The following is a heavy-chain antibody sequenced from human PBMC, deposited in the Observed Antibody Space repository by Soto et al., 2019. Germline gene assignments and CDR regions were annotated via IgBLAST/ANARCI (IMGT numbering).Heavy chain of an antibody. J-gene: IGHJ4*02. CDR2: ISSSSYI. Sequence: GGSLRLSCAASGFTLSGYNMNWVRQAPGKGLEWVSSISSSSYIYYADSVKGRFTISRDNAKNSLYLQMNSLRAEDTAVYYCAGERGYSYGYEDYWGQGTLVTVSS. CDR3: AGERGYSYGYEDY. D-gene: IGHD5-18*01. V-gene: IGHV3-21*01. CDR1: GFTLSGYN.